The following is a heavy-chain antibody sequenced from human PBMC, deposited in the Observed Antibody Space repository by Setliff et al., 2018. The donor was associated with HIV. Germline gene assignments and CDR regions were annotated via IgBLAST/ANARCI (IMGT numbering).Heavy chain of an antibody. V-gene: IGHV1-69*10. CDR3: ARSGESFTTHFDA. CDR1: GYTFSNFG. CDR2: IIPILGRS. Sequence: SVKVSCKSSGYTFSNFGVSWVRQAPGQGLEWMGGIIPILGRSDYSPKLQGRVTIDADESTGTVYMDLYSLTTEDTAVYYCARSGESFTTHFDAWGQGTMVTVSS. D-gene: IGHD4-17*01. J-gene: IGHJ3*01.